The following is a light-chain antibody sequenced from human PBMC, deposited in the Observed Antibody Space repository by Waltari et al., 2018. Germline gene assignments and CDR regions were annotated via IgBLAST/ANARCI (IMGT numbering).Light chain of an antibody. Sequence: QSALTQPASVSGSPGQSITISCTGTSSDVGGYNLVSWHQQHPGKAPKHMIYEVSNRPSGVFNRFSGSKSGITASLTISGLQAEDEADYYCTSYITTRGDWVFGGGTKLTVL. J-gene: IGLJ3*02. CDR1: SSDVGGYNL. V-gene: IGLV2-14*01. CDR3: TSYITTRGDWV. CDR2: EVS.